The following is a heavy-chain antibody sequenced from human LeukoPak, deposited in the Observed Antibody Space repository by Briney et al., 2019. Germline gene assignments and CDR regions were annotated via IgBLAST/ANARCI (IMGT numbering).Heavy chain of an antibody. Sequence: GGSLRLSCAASGFTFSSYGMHWVRQDPGKGLEWVAVISYDGSNKYYTDSVNGRFTISRDNSKNALFLQMNSLRAEDTAVYYCAKEGYYGSGSFPDYWGQGTLVTVSS. CDR1: GFTFSSYG. D-gene: IGHD3-10*01. V-gene: IGHV3-30*18. CDR3: AKEGYYGSGSFPDY. CDR2: ISYDGSNK. J-gene: IGHJ4*02.